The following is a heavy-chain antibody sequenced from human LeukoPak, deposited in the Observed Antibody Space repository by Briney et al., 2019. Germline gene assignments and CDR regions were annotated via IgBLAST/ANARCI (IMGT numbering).Heavy chain of an antibody. D-gene: IGHD2-21*02. V-gene: IGHV3-23*01. CDR1: GFIFTNYA. Sequence: GGSLRLSCAASGFIFTNYAMSWVRQAPGKGLEWVSGISATGANTYYADSVKGRLTVSRDNSKNTLYLQMNSLRAEDTAVYYCAKPAYCGGDCYSSPFQHWGQGTLVTVSS. J-gene: IGHJ1*01. CDR2: ISATGANT. CDR3: AKPAYCGGDCYSSPFQH.